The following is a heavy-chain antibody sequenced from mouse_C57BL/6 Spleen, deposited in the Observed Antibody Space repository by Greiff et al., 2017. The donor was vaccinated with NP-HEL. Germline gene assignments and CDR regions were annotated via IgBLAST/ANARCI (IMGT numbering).Heavy chain of an antibody. J-gene: IGHJ4*01. CDR2: ISSGSSTI. V-gene: IGHV5-17*01. CDR3: ARRPYYDYEGYAMDY. CDR1: GFTFSDYG. Sequence: EVQVVESGGGLVKPGGSLKLSCAASGFTFSDYGMHWVRQAPEKGLEWVAYISSGSSTIYYADTVKGRFTISRDNAKNTLFLQMTSLRSEDTAMYYCARRPYYDYEGYAMDYWGQGTSVTVSS. D-gene: IGHD2-4*01.